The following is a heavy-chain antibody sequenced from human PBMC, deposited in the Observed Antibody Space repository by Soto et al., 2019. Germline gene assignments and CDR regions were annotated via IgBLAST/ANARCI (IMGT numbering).Heavy chain of an antibody. J-gene: IGHJ4*02. V-gene: IGHV4-39*01. CDR3: ARHWESDAASTAFDY. D-gene: IGHD1-26*01. Sequence: QLQLQESGPGLVKPSETLSLTCTVSGGSISSSSYYWGWIRQPPGKGLEWIGSIYYSGSTYYNPSLKSRVTISVDTSKNQFSLKLSSVTAADTAVYYCARHWESDAASTAFDYWGQGTLVTVSS. CDR2: IYYSGST. CDR1: GGSISSSSYY.